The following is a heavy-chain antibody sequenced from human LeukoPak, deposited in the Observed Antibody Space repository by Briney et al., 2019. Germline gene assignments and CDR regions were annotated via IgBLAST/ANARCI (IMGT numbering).Heavy chain of an antibody. D-gene: IGHD5/OR15-5a*01. Sequence: GGSLRLSCAASGFTFSSYSLNWVRQAPGKGLEWVSSISSSSSYIYYADSVKGRFAISRDNAKNSLYLQMSSLRAEDTAVYYCARPRGLYYYYGMDVWGQGTTVTVSS. CDR2: ISSSSSYI. V-gene: IGHV3-21*01. J-gene: IGHJ6*02. CDR1: GFTFSSYS. CDR3: ARPRGLYYYYGMDV.